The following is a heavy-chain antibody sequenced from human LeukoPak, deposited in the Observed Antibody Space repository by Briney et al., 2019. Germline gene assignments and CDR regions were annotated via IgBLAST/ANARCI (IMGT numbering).Heavy chain of an antibody. Sequence: ASVKVSCKASGGTFSRYAISWVRQAPGQGLECMGRIIPIFGTPNYAQKFQGRVTISADKSTNTAYMEVTSLRSEDTAVYYCVRGDYYDSSGLFDYWGQGTLVTVSS. CDR1: GGTFSRYA. CDR3: VRGDYYDSSGLFDY. CDR2: IIPIFGTP. J-gene: IGHJ4*02. D-gene: IGHD3-22*01. V-gene: IGHV1-69*06.